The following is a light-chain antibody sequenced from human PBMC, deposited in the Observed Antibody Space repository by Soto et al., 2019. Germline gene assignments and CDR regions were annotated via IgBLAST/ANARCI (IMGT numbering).Light chain of an antibody. CDR1: QTISSH. CDR3: QQRSDWPIT. Sequence: EVVLTQSPATLSLSPGERATLSCRASQTISSHLAWHQQKPGQPPRLLVYHASTRATGIAPRFSGSGSGTDFTLTISSLEPEDFVIYYCQQRSDWPITFGQGTLLEIK. J-gene: IGKJ5*01. V-gene: IGKV3-11*01. CDR2: HAS.